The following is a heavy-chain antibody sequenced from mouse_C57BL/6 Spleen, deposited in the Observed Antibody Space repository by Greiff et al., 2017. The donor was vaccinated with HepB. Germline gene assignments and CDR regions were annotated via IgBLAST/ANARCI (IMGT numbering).Heavy chain of an antibody. CDR1: GYTFTSYW. V-gene: IGHV1-59*01. D-gene: IGHD1-1*01. Sequence: QVQLKQPGAELVRPGTSVKLSCKASGYTFTSYWMHWVKQRPGQGLEWIGVIDPSDSYTNYNQKFKGKATLTVDTSSRTAYMQLSSLTSEDSAVYYCARSAVYYGFDYWGQGTTLTVSS. CDR2: IDPSDSYT. J-gene: IGHJ2*01. CDR3: ARSAVYYGFDY.